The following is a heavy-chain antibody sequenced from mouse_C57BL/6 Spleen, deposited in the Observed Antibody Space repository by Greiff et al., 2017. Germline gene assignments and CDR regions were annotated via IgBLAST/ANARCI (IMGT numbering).Heavy chain of an antibody. J-gene: IGHJ1*03. CDR3: ARDRGYYGSSSYFDV. V-gene: IGHV3-6*01. CDR1: GYSITSGYY. CDR2: ISYDGSN. Sequence: DVQLQESGPGLVKPSQSLSLTCSVTGYSITSGYYWNWLRQFPGNKLEWMGYISYDGSNNYNPSLKNRISITRDTSKNQFFLKLNSVTTEDTATYYCARDRGYYGSSSYFDVWGTGTTVTVSS. D-gene: IGHD1-1*01.